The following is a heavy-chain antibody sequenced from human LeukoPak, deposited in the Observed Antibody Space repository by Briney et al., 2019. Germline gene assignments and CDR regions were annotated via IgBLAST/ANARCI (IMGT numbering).Heavy chain of an antibody. CDR3: ARDVDTMIVVARGDY. J-gene: IGHJ4*02. CDR2: IKDDGSEK. Sequence: HPGGSLRLSCAASGFTFSSYWMHWVRQAPGKGLEWVANIKDDGSEKYYVDSLKGRFTISRDNAKNSLYLQMNSLRAEDTAVYYCARDVDTMIVVARGDYWGQGTLVTVSS. D-gene: IGHD3-22*01. CDR1: GFTFSSYW. V-gene: IGHV3-7*01.